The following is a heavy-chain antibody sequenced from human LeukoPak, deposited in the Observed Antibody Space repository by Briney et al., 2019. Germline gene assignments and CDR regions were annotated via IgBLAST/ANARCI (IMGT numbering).Heavy chain of an antibody. V-gene: IGHV4-38-2*01. CDR1: GFSISSGYF. CDR3: ARQGSVAGTGGSDY. CDR2: IFHSGIT. J-gene: IGHJ4*02. D-gene: IGHD6-19*01. Sequence: KASETLSLTCAVSGFSISSGYFWAWIRQSPGKGLEWIGSIFHSGITYYNPSLKSRITISVDTSKNQFSLKLSSVTAADTAVYYCARQGSVAGTGGSDYWGQGTLVTVSS.